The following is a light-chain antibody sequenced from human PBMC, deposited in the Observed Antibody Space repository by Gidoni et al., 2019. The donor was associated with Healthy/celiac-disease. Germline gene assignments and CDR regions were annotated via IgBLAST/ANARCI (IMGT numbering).Light chain of an antibody. J-gene: IGLJ3*02. CDR3: SSYAGSNNWV. V-gene: IGLV2-8*01. Sequence: QPALTQPPSASGSPGQSVTISCTGTSSDVGGYNYVSWYQQTPAKAPKLMIDAVSKRPSGVPDRFSGSKSGNTASLTVSGLQAEDEADYYCSSYAGSNNWVFGGGTKLTVL. CDR1: SSDVGGYNY. CDR2: AVS.